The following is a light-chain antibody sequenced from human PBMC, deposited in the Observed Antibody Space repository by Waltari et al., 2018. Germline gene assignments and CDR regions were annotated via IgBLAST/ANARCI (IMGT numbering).Light chain of an antibody. V-gene: IGKV3-11*01. CDR2: DAS. J-gene: IGKJ4*01. CDR3: QQRTNWPLT. CDR1: QSVNYY. Sequence: EVVLTQSPATLSLSPGERATLSCRASQSVNYYLAWYQQKPGQAPRLLIYDASTRATGIPARFSGSGSGTDFTLTISSLEPEDFAVYYGQQRTNWPLTFGGGTKVEI.